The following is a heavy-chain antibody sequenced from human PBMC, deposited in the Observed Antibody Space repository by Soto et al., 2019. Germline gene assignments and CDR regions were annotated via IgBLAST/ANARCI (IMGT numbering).Heavy chain of an antibody. CDR3: ARAGYDWNYFYFDY. J-gene: IGHJ4*02. D-gene: IGHD1-7*01. Sequence: EVQLLESGGGLEQPGGSLRLSCSASGFAFTSFAMNWVRQAPGKGLEWVSAISGTGDNTYYADSVKGRFAISRDNSKNTLSLQMNSLRAEDTAVYYCARAGYDWNYFYFDYWGQGSLVIVSS. CDR2: ISGTGDNT. V-gene: IGHV3-23*01. CDR1: GFAFTSFA.